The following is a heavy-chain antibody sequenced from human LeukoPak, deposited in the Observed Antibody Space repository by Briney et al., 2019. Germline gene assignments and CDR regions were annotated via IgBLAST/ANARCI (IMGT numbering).Heavy chain of an antibody. V-gene: IGHV4-39*02. CDR2: GLYTGNT. J-gene: IGHJ4*02. CDR3: AREHRSSKYFDS. D-gene: IGHD6-6*01. Sequence: SETLSLTCSVSGGSIAVNHYYWGWIRQPPGKGLEWIGSGLYTGNTYSNPSLRSRVTISVDASKNEFSLKMNSVTAADTAVYYCAREHRSSKYFDSWGQGALMIVSS. CDR1: GGSIAVNHYY.